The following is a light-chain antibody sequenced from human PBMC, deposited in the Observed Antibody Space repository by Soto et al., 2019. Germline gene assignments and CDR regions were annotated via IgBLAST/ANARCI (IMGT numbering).Light chain of an antibody. J-gene: IGLJ1*01. CDR3: SSYSISTAYL. Sequence: QSALTQPASVSGSPGQSITISCTGTSSDVGGYDYVSWYQLHPGKAPKLILFEVNNRPSGISYRFSGSNSGNTASLTISGLQAEDEADYFCSSYSISTAYLFGTGTKLTVL. CDR1: SSDVGGYDY. V-gene: IGLV2-14*01. CDR2: EVN.